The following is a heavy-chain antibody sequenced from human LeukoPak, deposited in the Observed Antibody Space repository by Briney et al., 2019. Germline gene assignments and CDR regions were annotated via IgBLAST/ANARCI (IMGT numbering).Heavy chain of an antibody. J-gene: IGHJ6*03. V-gene: IGHV4-34*01. CDR3: ARGRGKYYYMDV. CDR2: IDHSVST. D-gene: IGHD5-12*01. CDR1: GGSISSYY. Sequence: SETLSLTCTVSGGSISSYYWSWIRQPPGKGLEWIGEIDHSVSTNYNPSLKSRVTISVDTSKNQFSLKLSSVTAADTAVYYCARGRGKYYYMDVWGKGTTVTVSS.